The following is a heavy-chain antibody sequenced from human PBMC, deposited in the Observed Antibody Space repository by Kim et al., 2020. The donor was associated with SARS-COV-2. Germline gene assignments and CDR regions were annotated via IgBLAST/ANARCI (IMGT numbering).Heavy chain of an antibody. CDR3: ARGFKGNDY. V-gene: IGHV1-8*01. D-gene: IGHD3-10*01. CDR2: NT. Sequence: NTGYAQKFQGRVTMTRNTSISTAYMELSSLRSEDTAVYYCARGFKGNDYWGQGTLVTVSS. J-gene: IGHJ4*02.